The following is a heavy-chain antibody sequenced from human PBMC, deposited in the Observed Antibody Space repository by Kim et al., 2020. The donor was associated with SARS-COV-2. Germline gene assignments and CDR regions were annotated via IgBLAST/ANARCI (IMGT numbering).Heavy chain of an antibody. CDR2: VFYGGSP. V-gene: IGHV4-39*02. J-gene: IGHJ4*02. Sequence: SETLSLTCTVSGASISSSSYFWGWIRQPPGKDLEWIGSVFYGGSPNYTPSLKSRVTISVDTSRNQLSLKLRSVTAADTAVYYCARDAISQFGNWGQG. CDR3: ARDAISQFGN. D-gene: IGHD3-10*01. CDR1: GASISSSSYF.